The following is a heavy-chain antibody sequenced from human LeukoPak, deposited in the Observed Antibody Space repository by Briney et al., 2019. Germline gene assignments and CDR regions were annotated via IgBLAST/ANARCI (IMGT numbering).Heavy chain of an antibody. V-gene: IGHV3-33*01. CDR3: ARAGIGNALDY. D-gene: IGHD2-2*01. CDR2: IWYDGSNK. J-gene: IGHJ4*02. CDR1: GFTFSKCG. Sequence: GMSLRLSCAASGFTFSKCGMNWVRQAPGKGLEWVAIIWYDGSNKYFAESVMGRFTISKDNSKNTVYLQMNSLRIEDTAVYHCARAGIGNALDYWGPGTQVTVSS.